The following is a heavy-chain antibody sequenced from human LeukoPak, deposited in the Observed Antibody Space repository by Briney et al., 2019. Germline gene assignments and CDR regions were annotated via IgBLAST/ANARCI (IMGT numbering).Heavy chain of an antibody. J-gene: IGHJ3*02. V-gene: IGHV4-30-4*08. CDR3: ARVGATTGAFDI. Sequence: SETLSLTCTVSGGSISSGDYYWSWIRQPSGKGLEWIGYIYYSGSTYYNPSLKSRVTISVDTSKNQFSLKLSSVTAADTAVYYCARVGATTGAFDIWGQGTMVTVSS. CDR2: IYYSGST. CDR1: GGSISSGDYY. D-gene: IGHD1-26*01.